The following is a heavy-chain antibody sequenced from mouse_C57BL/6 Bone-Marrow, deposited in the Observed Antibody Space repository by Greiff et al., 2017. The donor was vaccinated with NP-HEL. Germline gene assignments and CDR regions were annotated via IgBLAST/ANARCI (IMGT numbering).Heavy chain of an antibody. D-gene: IGHD1-1*01. J-gene: IGHJ4*01. Sequence: QVQLKQPGAELVKPGASVKLSCKASGYTFTSYWMHWVKQRPGQGLEWIGMIHPNSGSTNYNEKFKSKATLTVDKSSSTAYMQLSSLTSEDSAVYYCARRTVVAYYYAMDYWGQGTSVTVSS. CDR3: ARRTVVAYYYAMDY. CDR1: GYTFTSYW. CDR2: IHPNSGST. V-gene: IGHV1-64*01.